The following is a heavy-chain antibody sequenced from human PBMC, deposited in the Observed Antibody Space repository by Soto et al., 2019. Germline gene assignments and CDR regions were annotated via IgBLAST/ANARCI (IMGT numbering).Heavy chain of an antibody. D-gene: IGHD6-19*01. Sequence: SETLSLTCAVSGDSMSSSDYYWGWIRQPPGKGLEWIGSIYYSGSTYYNPSLQSRVAISVDTSKNQFSLKLKSVTAADTAIYYCARRTVNIRTFYSGLKTHCFDYWGQGAPVTVSA. CDR1: GDSMSSSDYY. CDR2: IYYSGST. J-gene: IGHJ4*02. CDR3: ARRTVNIRTFYSGLKTHCFDY. V-gene: IGHV4-39*01.